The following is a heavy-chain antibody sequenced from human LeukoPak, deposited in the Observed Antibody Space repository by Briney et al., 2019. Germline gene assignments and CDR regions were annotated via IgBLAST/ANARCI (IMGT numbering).Heavy chain of an antibody. CDR3: AKLSSWYYYDSSGYYPSDY. J-gene: IGHJ4*02. D-gene: IGHD3-22*01. Sequence: GGSLRLSCAASGFTFSSCAMSWVRQAPGKGLEWVSAISGSGGSTYYADSVKGRFTISRDNSKNTLYLQMNSLRAEDTAVYYCAKLSSWYYYDSSGYYPSDYWGQGTLVTVSS. CDR2: ISGSGGST. CDR1: GFTFSSCA. V-gene: IGHV3-23*01.